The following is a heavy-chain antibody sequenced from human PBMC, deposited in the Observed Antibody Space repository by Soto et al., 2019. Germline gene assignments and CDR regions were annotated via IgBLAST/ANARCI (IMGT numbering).Heavy chain of an antibody. Sequence: GGSLRLSCAASGFTFSSYGMHWVRQAPGKGLEWVAVIWYDGSNKYYADSVKGRFTISRDNSKNTLYLQMNSLRAEDAAVYYCARDMRSGWNFDYWGQGTLVTVSS. CDR1: GFTFSSYG. D-gene: IGHD6-19*01. CDR2: IWYDGSNK. J-gene: IGHJ4*02. V-gene: IGHV3-33*01. CDR3: ARDMRSGWNFDY.